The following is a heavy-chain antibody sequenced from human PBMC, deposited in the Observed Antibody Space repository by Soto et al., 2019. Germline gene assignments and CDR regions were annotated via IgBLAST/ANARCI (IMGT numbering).Heavy chain of an antibody. CDR3: AKAPEYYYDSCGP. Sequence: GGSLRLSCSASGFTFSIYAMHWVRQAPGKGLEYVSSISTNGGSTDYADSVKGRFTISRDNSKNTVYLQMSSLRVEDTAVYYCAKAPEYYYDSCGPWGQGTLVTVSS. J-gene: IGHJ5*02. V-gene: IGHV3-64D*06. CDR2: ISTNGGST. D-gene: IGHD3-22*01. CDR1: GFTFSIYA.